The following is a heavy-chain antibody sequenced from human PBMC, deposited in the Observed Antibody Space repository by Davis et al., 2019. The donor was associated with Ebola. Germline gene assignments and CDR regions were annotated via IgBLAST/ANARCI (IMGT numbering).Heavy chain of an antibody. J-gene: IGHJ4*02. V-gene: IGHV4-61*08. CDR1: GGSISSGGYY. D-gene: IGHD1-26*01. CDR3: ARVGAARGYFDY. CDR2: IYYSGST. Sequence: PGGSLRLSCTVSGGSISSGGYYWSWIRQHPGKGLEWIGYIYYSGSTNYNPSLKSRVTISVDTSKNQFSLKLSSVTAADTAVYYCARVGAARGYFDYWGQGTLVTVSS.